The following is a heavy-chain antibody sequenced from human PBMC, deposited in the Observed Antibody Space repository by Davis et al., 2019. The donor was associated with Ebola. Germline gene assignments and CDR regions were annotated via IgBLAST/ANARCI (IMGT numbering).Heavy chain of an antibody. CDR2: IGTAGDT. CDR3: ARYGDYGYFDY. D-gene: IGHD4-17*01. CDR1: GFTFSSYD. J-gene: IGHJ4*02. V-gene: IGHV3-13*01. Sequence: GESLKISCAASGFTFSSYDMHWVRQATGKGLEWVSAIGTAGDTYYPGSVKGRFTISRENAKNSLYLQMNSLRAGDTAVYYCARYGDYGYFDYWGQGTLVTVSS.